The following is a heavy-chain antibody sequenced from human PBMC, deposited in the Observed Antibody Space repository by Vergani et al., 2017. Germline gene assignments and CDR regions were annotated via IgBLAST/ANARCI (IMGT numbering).Heavy chain of an antibody. CDR3: AGSGWGSYRPWYYFDY. V-gene: IGHV4-39*01. CDR1: GGSISSSSYY. J-gene: IGHJ4*02. Sequence: QLQLQESGPGLVKPSETLSLTCTVSGGSISSSSYYWGWIRQPPGKGLEWIGSIYYSGSTYYNPSLKSRVTISVDTSKNQFSLKLSSVTAADTAVYYCAGSGWGSYRPWYYFDYWGQGTLVTVSS. D-gene: IGHD3-16*02. CDR2: IYYSGST.